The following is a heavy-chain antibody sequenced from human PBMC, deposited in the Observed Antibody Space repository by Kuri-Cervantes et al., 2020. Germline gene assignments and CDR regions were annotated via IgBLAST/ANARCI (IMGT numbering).Heavy chain of an antibody. D-gene: IGHD3-22*01. CDR2: INHSGST. CDR3: ARGPYSYYYDSSGYEGWFDP. Sequence: SETLSLTCTVSGGSISSRPYSWGWIRQPPGKGLEWIGEINHSGSTNYNPSLKSRVTISVGTSKNQFSLKLSSVTAADTAVYYCARGPYSYYYDSSGYEGWFDPWGQGTLVTVSS. CDR1: GGSISSRPYS. V-gene: IGHV4-39*07. J-gene: IGHJ5*02.